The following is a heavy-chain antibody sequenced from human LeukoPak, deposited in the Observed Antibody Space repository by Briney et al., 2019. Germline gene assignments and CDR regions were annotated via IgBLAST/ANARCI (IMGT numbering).Heavy chain of an antibody. Sequence: SETLSLTCTVSGGSISSSSYYWGWIRQPPGKGLEWIGSIYYSGSTYYNPSLKSRVTISVDTSKNQFSLKLSSVTAADTAVYYCARVQNMVRGPPAAFDIWGQGTMVTVSS. J-gene: IGHJ3*02. CDR3: ARVQNMVRGPPAAFDI. V-gene: IGHV4-39*07. CDR2: IYYSGST. D-gene: IGHD3-10*01. CDR1: GGSISSSSYY.